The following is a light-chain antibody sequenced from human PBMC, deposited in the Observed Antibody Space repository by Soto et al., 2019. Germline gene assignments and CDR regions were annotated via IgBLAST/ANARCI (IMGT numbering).Light chain of an antibody. J-gene: IGKJ5*01. Sequence: EIVMTQSPATLSVSPGERSTLSCRASQRVISNLACYQQRHGQAPSLLIYGASTRAPGIPARFSGSGSGREFTLPTTSLQYEDDALSHCQQYHIWPPITFGQGTRLEIK. CDR1: QRVISN. CDR3: QQYHIWPPIT. V-gene: IGKV3-15*01. CDR2: GAS.